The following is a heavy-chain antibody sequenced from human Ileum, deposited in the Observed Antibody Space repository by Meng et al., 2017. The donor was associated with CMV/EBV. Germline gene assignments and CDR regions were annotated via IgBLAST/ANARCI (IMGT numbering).Heavy chain of an antibody. D-gene: IGHD5-24*01. CDR3: SRGADAYKSGRS. CDR1: GVSLNNYY. V-gene: IGHV4-34*01. Sequence: VTLQEGGAGLLEHSATLSRTCGVYGVSLNNYYWSWLRQSPGKGLEWIGEIHPSGSTYYNPSLNSRVTMSVDTSKNQFSLNLRSVTAADTAVYYCSRGADAYKSGRSWGQGTLVTVSS. CDR2: IHPSGST. J-gene: IGHJ5*02.